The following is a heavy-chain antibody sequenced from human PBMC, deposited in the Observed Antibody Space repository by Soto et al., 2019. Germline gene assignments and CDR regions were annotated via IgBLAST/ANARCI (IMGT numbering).Heavy chain of an antibody. D-gene: IGHD6-6*01. CDR1: GDTFRSNA. CDR2: IIPIFHTR. CDR3: ARNLRLAARPFPLGGMDV. Sequence: QVQLVQSGAEVKESGSSVKVSCKASGDTFRSNAITWVRQAPGQGLERLGGIIPIFHTRHYAQRFQGRVTITADASTRTVYMKLISLEAAAAYVYACARNLRLAARPFPLGGMDVWGQGTTVTVSS. V-gene: IGHV1-69*12. J-gene: IGHJ6*02.